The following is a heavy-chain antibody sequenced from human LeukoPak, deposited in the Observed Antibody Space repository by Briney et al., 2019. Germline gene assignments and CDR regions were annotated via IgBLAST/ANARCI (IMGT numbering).Heavy chain of an antibody. Sequence: GGSLRLSCAASGFTFSSFAMSWVRQAPGKGLEWVSAISGSGGSTYYADSVKGRFTISRDNSKNTLYLQMNSLRAEDTAVYYCALNGREVPSGAFDIWGQGTMVTVSS. J-gene: IGHJ3*02. CDR3: ALNGREVPSGAFDI. CDR1: GFTFSSFA. D-gene: IGHD3-16*02. CDR2: ISGSGGST. V-gene: IGHV3-23*01.